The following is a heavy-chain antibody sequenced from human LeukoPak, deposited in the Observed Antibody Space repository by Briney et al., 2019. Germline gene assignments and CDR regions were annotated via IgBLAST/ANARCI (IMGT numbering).Heavy chain of an antibody. CDR3: ARGTIGGVDY. J-gene: IGHJ4*02. V-gene: IGHV4-59*01. D-gene: IGHD1-14*01. CDR1: GGSFSGYY. CDR2: IYYSGST. Sequence: SETLSLTCAVYGGSFSGYYWSWIRQPPGKGLEWIGYIYYSGSTNYNPSLKSRVTISVDTSKNQFSLKLSSVTAADTAVYYCARGTIGGVDYWGQGTLVTVSS.